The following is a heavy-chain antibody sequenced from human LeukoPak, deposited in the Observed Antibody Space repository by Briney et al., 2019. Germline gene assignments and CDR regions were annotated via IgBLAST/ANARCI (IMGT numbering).Heavy chain of an antibody. D-gene: IGHD3-22*01. CDR2: IYYSGST. CDR1: GGSISSGVYY. Sequence: SETLSPTCTVSGGSISSGVYYWSWSRQHAGEGLGWVGYIYYSGSTYNTPSLMSPVTISVDTSKNQFSLKLSSVTAADTAVYYCARGGPTMTVVVEGWFDSWGQGTLVTVSS. J-gene: IGHJ5*01. V-gene: IGHV4-31*01. CDR3: ARGGPTMTVVVEGWFDS.